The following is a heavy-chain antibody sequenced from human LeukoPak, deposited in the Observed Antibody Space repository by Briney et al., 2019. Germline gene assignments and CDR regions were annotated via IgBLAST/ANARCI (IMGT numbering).Heavy chain of an antibody. CDR1: GFTVSSNY. V-gene: IGHV3-33*08. CDR3: AKGGDFYGNFDY. CDR2: IWYDGSNK. Sequence: GGSLRLSCAASGFTVSSNYMSWVRQAPGKGLEWVAVIWYDGSNKYYADSVKGRFTISRDNSKNTLYLQMNSLRAEDTAIYYCAKGGDFYGNFDYWGQGTLVTVSS. D-gene: IGHD2/OR15-2a*01. J-gene: IGHJ4*02.